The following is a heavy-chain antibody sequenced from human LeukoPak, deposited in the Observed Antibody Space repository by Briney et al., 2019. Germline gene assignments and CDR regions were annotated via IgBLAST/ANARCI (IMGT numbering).Heavy chain of an antibody. J-gene: IGHJ6*02. V-gene: IGHV3-30*18. Sequence: PGGSLRLSCAASGFTFSSYEMNWVRQAPGKGPEWVADISYDGSKKYYADSVKGRFTISRDNSKNTLYLQMNSLRAEDTAVYYCAKDRAYYYYEMDVWGQGTTVTVSS. CDR2: ISYDGSKK. CDR3: AKDRAYYYYEMDV. CDR1: GFTFSSYE.